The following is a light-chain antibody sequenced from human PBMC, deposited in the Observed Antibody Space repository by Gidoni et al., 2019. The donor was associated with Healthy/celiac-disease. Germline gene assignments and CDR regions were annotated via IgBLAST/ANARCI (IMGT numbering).Light chain of an antibody. CDR1: SSDVGGYNY. V-gene: IGLV2-14*03. Sequence: QSALTQPASVSGSPGQSITISCTGTSSDVGGYNYVSWYQQNPGKAPKLMIYDVSNRPSGVSNRFSGSKSGNTASLTISGPQAEDEADYYCSSYTSSSTLGVFGGGTKLTVL. J-gene: IGLJ2*01. CDR3: SSYTSSSTLGV. CDR2: DVS.